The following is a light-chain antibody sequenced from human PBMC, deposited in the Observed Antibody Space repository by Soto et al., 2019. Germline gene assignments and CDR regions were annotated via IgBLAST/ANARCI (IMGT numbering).Light chain of an antibody. V-gene: IGKV1-5*01. CDR3: QRYNNYPRT. J-gene: IGKJ1*01. Sequence: DIEMTQSPSTLSASIGDGVTITCRASESISGWLAWYQQQPGKAPKLLIYDASNLESGVPSRFSGSGSGTEFTLAISSLQPDDFATYYCQRYNNYPRTFGQGTKVDIK. CDR1: ESISGW. CDR2: DAS.